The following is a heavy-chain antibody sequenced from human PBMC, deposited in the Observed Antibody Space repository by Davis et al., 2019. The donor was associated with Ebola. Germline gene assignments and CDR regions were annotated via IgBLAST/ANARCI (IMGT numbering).Heavy chain of an antibody. D-gene: IGHD3-22*01. CDR2: INPITGGT. V-gene: IGHV1-46*01. J-gene: IGHJ3*02. CDR1: GYRFTSYY. CDR3: AREGGRYYDSSGYVFDI. Sequence: ASVPVSCKASGYRFTSYYMHWVRQAPGQGLEWMGIINPITGGTSYAQNFQVRVNMTRDTSTSTVYMELSSLRSEATAVYYCAREGGRYYDSSGYVFDIWGQGTMVKVAS.